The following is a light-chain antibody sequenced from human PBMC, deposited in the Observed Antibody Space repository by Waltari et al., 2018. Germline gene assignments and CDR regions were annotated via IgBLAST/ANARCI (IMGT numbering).Light chain of an antibody. CDR1: SDINDGDFI. V-gene: IGLV5-37*01. Sequence: QPVLTQPPSSSASPGDYATLTCTLHSDINDGDFIIYWHHQNPGSPPRFLHYYKSDSEKAQGSGVPSRFSGSKDASANAGILLISGLQSEDEADYYCMFWPNNVWVFGGGTKLTVL. CDR3: MFWPNNVWV. J-gene: IGLJ3*02. CDR2: YKSDSEK.